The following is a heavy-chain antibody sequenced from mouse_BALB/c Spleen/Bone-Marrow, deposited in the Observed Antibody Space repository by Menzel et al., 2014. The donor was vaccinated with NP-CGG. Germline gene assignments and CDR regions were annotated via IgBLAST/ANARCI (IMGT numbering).Heavy chain of an antibody. CDR2: ITNGGGNT. D-gene: IGHD4-1*01. CDR3: TTLTGTSY. V-gene: IGHV5-12-2*01. J-gene: IGHJ3*01. CDR1: GFTFSGYT. Sequence: EVMLVESGGGLVQPGGSLKPSCAASGFTFSGYTMSWVRKTPEKRLEWVDXITNGGGNTYYPDTVKGRFTISRDNAKNTLYLQMSSLKSEDTAIYYCTTLTGTSYWGRGTLVTVSA.